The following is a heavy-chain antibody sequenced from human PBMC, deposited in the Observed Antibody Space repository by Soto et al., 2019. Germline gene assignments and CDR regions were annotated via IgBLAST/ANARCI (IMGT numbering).Heavy chain of an antibody. V-gene: IGHV4-34*01. D-gene: IGHD2-2*01. CDR1: GGSFSGYY. Sequence: SETLSLTCAVYGGSFSGYYWSWIRQPPGKGLEWIGEINHSGSTNYNPSLKSRVTISVDTSKNQFSLKLSSVTAADTAVYYCARGLGYCSSTSCYAANYYYYYMDVWGKGTTVTVSS. CDR2: INHSGST. J-gene: IGHJ6*03. CDR3: ARGLGYCSSTSCYAANYYYYYMDV.